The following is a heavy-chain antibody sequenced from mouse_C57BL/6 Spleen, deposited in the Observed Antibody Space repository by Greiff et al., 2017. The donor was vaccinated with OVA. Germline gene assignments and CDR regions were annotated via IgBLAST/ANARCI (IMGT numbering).Heavy chain of an antibody. CDR2: ISSGSSTI. J-gene: IGHJ4*01. CDR1: GFTFSDYG. Sequence: EVQVVESGGGLVKPGGSLKLSCAASGFTFSDYGMHWVRQAPEKGLEWVAYISSGSSTIYYADTVKGRFTISRDNAKNTLFLQMTSLRSEDTAMYYCARNPIFYAMDYWGQGTSVTVSS. CDR3: ARNPIFYAMDY. V-gene: IGHV5-17*01.